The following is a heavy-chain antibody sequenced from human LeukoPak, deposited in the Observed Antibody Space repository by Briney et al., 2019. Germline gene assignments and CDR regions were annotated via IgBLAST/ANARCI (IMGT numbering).Heavy chain of an antibody. CDR2: ISWNSGSI. CDR3: AKDKGFGEFLHMDV. V-gene: IGHV3-9*01. D-gene: IGHD3-10*01. J-gene: IGHJ6*03. Sequence: PGGSLRLSCAASGFTFDDYAMHWVRQAPGKGLEWVSGISWNSGSIGYADSVKGRFTISRDNAKNSLYLQMNSLRAEDTALYYCAKDKGFGEFLHMDVWGKGTTVTISS. CDR1: GFTFDDYA.